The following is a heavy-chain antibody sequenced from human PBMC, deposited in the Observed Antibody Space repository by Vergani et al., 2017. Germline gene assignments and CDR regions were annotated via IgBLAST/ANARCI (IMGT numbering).Heavy chain of an antibody. CDR3: AVEIYDYGGSRDFDY. J-gene: IGHJ4*02. Sequence: EVQLVESGGGLVQPGGSLKLSCAASGFTFSGSAMHWVRQASGKGLEWVGRIRNKANNYATTYAASVKGRFTIARDDSTKTSYLQMNSLKTEDAAVYRCAVEIYDYGGSRDFDYWGQGTLVVVSS. CDR1: GFTFSGSA. CDR2: IRNKANNYAT. D-gene: IGHD4-23*01. V-gene: IGHV3-73*02.